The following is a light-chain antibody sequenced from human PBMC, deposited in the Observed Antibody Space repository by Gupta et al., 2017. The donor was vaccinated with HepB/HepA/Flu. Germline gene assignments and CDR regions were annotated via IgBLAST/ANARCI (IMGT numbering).Light chain of an antibody. CDR3: QSYDSSLSGWVV. J-gene: IGLJ2*01. Sequence: QSVLTQPPPVSGAPGQRVTISCTGSSSNIGAGYDVHWYQQLPGTAPKLLIYGNSNRPSGVPDRFSGSKSGTSASLAITGLQAEDEADYYCQSYDSSLSGWVVLGGGTKLTVL. CDR1: SSNIGAGYD. CDR2: GNS. V-gene: IGLV1-40*01.